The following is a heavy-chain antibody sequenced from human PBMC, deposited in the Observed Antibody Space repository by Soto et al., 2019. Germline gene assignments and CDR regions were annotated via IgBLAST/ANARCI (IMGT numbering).Heavy chain of an antibody. CDR3: VRGGGYDQLLYFDD. Sequence: EPRSLTGAVYGASLSCYYWSWIRPPPGKGLEWIGEINHSGSTNYNPSLKSRVTISVDTSKNQFSLKLSSVTAADTAVYYCVRGGGYDQLLYFDDWGQGTLVTGSS. CDR2: INHSGST. CDR1: GASLSCYY. J-gene: IGHJ4*02. V-gene: IGHV4-34*01. D-gene: IGHD5-12*01.